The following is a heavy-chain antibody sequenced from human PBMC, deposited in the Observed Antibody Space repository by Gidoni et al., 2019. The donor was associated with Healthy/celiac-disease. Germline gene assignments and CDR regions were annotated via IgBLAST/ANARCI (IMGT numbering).Heavy chain of an antibody. Sequence: EVQLVESGGGLVQPGRSLRLSCAASGFNFDDYAMHWVRQAPGKGLEWVSGISWNSGSIGYADSVKGRFTISRDNAKNSLYLKMNSLRAEDTALYYCAKDKFRFGDLSYFDYWGQGTLVTVSS. J-gene: IGHJ4*02. CDR1: GFNFDDYA. CDR2: ISWNSGSI. CDR3: AKDKFRFGDLSYFDY. D-gene: IGHD3-10*01. V-gene: IGHV3-9*01.